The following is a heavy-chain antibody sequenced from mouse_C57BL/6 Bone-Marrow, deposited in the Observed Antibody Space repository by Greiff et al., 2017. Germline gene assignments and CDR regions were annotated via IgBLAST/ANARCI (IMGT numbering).Heavy chain of an antibody. D-gene: IGHD1-1*01. CDR3: ARENYYYGSDY. J-gene: IGHJ2*01. CDR1: GYTFTDYN. V-gene: IGHV1-22*01. CDR2: INPNNGGT. Sequence: VHVKQSGPELVKPGASVKMSCKASGYTFTDYNMHWVKQSHGKSLEWIGYINPNNGGTSYNQKFKGKATLTVNKSSSTAYMELRSLTSEDSAVYYCARENYYYGSDYWGQGTTLTVSS.